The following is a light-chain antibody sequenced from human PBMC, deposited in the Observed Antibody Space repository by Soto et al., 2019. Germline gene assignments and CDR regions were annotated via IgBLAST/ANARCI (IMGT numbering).Light chain of an antibody. CDR2: GNN. CDR1: SSNIGAGYD. J-gene: IGLJ3*02. Sequence: QSVLTQPPSVSGAPGQGVTISCTGSSSNIGAGYDVHWYQQLPGTAPKLLIYGNNNRPSGVPDRFSGTKSGTSASLAITGLQAEDEADYYCQSYGSSLSGSNVFGGGTKLTVL. V-gene: IGLV1-40*01. CDR3: QSYGSSLSGSNV.